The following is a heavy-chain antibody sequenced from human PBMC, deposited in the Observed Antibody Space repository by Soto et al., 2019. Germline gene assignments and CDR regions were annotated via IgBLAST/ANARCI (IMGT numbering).Heavy chain of an antibody. CDR1: GFTFSSYS. D-gene: IGHD1-26*01. Sequence: EVQLVESGGGLVKPGGSLRLSCAASGFTFSSYSMNWVRQAPGKGLEWVSSISSSSSYIYYADSVTGRFTISRDNAKNSLYLQMNSLRAEYTAVYYCARDFAYSGPDWGQGTLVTVSS. CDR2: ISSSSSYI. J-gene: IGHJ4*02. CDR3: ARDFAYSGPD. V-gene: IGHV3-21*01.